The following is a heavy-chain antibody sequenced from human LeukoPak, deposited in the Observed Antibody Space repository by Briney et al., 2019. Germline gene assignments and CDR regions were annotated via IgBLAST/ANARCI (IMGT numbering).Heavy chain of an antibody. Sequence: GESLKISCKGSGYSFTSYWIGWVRQMPGKGLEWMGIIYPGDSDTRYSPSFQGQVTISADKSISTAYLQWSSLKASDTAMYYCAEHGRGTHYDSSGYYYTDYWGQGTLVTVSS. V-gene: IGHV5-51*01. J-gene: IGHJ4*02. CDR1: GYSFTSYW. CDR2: IYPGDSDT. CDR3: AEHGRGTHYDSSGYYYTDY. D-gene: IGHD3-22*01.